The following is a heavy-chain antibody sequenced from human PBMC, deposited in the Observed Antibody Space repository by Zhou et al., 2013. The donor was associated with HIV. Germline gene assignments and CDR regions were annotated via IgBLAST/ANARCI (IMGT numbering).Heavy chain of an antibody. CDR2: IYTSGST. CDR3: ARWSCSSSACQKATFDI. Sequence: VQLQESGPGLVKPSETLSLTCTVSGGSISRYSWSWIRQSAGEGLEWIGHIYTSGSTRYNPALESRVTMSVDASKNQFSLKLTSVTVADTAVYYCARWSCSSSACQKATFDIWGQGTLVTVSS. CDR1: GGSISRYS. V-gene: IGHV4-4*07. J-gene: IGHJ3*02. D-gene: IGHD2-2*01.